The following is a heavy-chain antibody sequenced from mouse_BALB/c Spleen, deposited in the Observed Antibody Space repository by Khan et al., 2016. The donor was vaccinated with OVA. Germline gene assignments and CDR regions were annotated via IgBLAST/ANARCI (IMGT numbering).Heavy chain of an antibody. Sequence: VQLKESGPGLVKPSQSLSLTCNVTGYSITTDYAWNWIRQFPGNKLEWMGFISYSGNTKYNPSLKSRISITRDTSKNQFFLQLKSVTTEDTARYYCARVYGGDFDYWGQGTTLTVSS. D-gene: IGHD1-1*01. J-gene: IGHJ2*01. V-gene: IGHV3-2*02. CDR1: GYSITTDYA. CDR3: ARVYGGDFDY. CDR2: ISYSGNT.